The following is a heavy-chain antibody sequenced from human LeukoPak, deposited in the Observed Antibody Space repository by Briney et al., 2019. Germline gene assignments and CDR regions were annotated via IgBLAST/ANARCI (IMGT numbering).Heavy chain of an antibody. CDR2: TWFDGINK. CDR1: GFTFSGYG. Sequence: GGSLRLSCAASGFTFSGYGMHWVRQAPGKGLEWVAMTWFDGINKYYADAVKGRFTISRDNSKNTLYLQMYSLRAEATAVYYCATELSSDTAFDYWGQGTLVAVSS. D-gene: IGHD5-18*01. CDR3: ATELSSDTAFDY. V-gene: IGHV3-33*01. J-gene: IGHJ4*02.